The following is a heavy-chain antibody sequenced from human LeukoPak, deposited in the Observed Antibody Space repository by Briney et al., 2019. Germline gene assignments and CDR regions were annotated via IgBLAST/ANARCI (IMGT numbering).Heavy chain of an antibody. V-gene: IGHV1-18*01. CDR3: ARVGRTGELHTYYYYMDV. CDR2: ISAYNGNT. CDR1: GYTFTSYG. D-gene: IGHD1-26*01. J-gene: IGHJ6*03. Sequence: ASVKVSCKASGYTFTSYGISWVRQAPGQGLEWMGWISAYNGNTNYAQKLQGRVTLTTDTSTSTVYMELKSLRSEDTAVYYCARVGRTGELHTYYYYMDVWGKGTTVTVSS.